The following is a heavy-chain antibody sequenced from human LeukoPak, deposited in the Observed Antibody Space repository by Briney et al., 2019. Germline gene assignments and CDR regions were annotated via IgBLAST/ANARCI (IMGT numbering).Heavy chain of an antibody. CDR3: ARDTGDSSGLDDY. CDR1: GYTFTGYY. Sequence: ASVKVSCKASGYTFTGYYMHWVRQAPGQGLEWMGWINPNSGGTNYAQKFQGRVTMTRDTSISTAYMELSRLRSDDTAVYYCARDTGDSSGLDDYWGQGTLVTVSS. V-gene: IGHV1-2*02. D-gene: IGHD3-22*01. CDR2: INPNSGGT. J-gene: IGHJ4*02.